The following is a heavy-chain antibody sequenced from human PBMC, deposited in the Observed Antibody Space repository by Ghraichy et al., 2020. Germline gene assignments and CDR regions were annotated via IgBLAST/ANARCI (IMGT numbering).Heavy chain of an antibody. D-gene: IGHD3-9*01. CDR3: AKAKIYDILTGSGSFDY. J-gene: IGHJ4*02. Sequence: SCAASGFTFSSYAMSWVRQAPGKGLEWVSAISGSGGSTYYADSVKGRFTISRDNSKNTLYLQMNSLRAEDTAVYYCAKAKIYDILTGSGSFDYWGQGTLVTVSS. CDR1: GFTFSSYA. CDR2: ISGSGGST. V-gene: IGHV3-23*01.